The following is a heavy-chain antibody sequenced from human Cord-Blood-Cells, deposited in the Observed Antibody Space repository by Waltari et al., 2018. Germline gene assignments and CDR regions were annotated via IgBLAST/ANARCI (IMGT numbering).Heavy chain of an antibody. V-gene: IGHV1-2*02. CDR1: GYTFTGYY. CDR2: INPNSGGT. J-gene: IGHJ4*02. D-gene: IGHD5-12*01. Sequence: QVQLVQSGAEVKKPGASVKVSCKASGYTFTGYYMHWVRQAPGQGLEWMGWINPNSGGTNYAQKFQGRVTMTRDTSSSTAYMELSRLRSDDTAVYYCARDGGGYSGYDWGDYWGQGTLVTVSS. CDR3: ARDGGGYSGYDWGDY.